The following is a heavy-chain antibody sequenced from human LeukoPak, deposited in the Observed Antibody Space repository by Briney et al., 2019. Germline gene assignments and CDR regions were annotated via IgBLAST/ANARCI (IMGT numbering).Heavy chain of an antibody. V-gene: IGHV1-69*13. CDR2: IIPIFGTS. Sequence: SVTVSCKAFGGTFSSHSISWVRQAPGQGLEWMGGIIPIFGTSNYAQRFQGRVTISADESTSTAYMELSSLRSEDTAVYYCMRGRDAYKSNTFDIWGQGTMVTVSS. J-gene: IGHJ3*02. CDR1: GGTFSSHS. D-gene: IGHD5-24*01. CDR3: MRGRDAYKSNTFDI.